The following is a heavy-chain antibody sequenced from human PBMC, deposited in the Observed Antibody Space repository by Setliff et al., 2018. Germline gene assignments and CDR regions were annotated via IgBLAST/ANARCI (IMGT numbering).Heavy chain of an antibody. CDR2: IGAYNGNT. CDR3: ASPRGAVAGTLDAFDI. J-gene: IGHJ3*02. V-gene: IGHV1-18*01. CDR1: GYTFTSYG. D-gene: IGHD6-19*01. Sequence: ASVKVSCKASGYTFTSYGISWVRQAPGQGLEWMGWIGAYNGNTYNAHKFQGRVTMTSDTSTSTAYMELSSLRSEDTAVYYCASPRGAVAGTLDAFDIWGQGTMVTVSS.